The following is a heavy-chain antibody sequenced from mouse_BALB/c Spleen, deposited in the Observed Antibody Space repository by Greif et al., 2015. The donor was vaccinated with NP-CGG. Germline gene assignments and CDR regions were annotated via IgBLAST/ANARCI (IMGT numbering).Heavy chain of an antibody. CDR2: IAPGSGST. CDR1: GYTFTSYW. J-gene: IGHJ4*01. Sequence: DLVKPGASVKLSCKASGYTFTSYWVNWIKQRPGQGLEWIGRIAPGSGSTYYNEMFKGKATLTVDTSSSTAYIQLSSLSSEDSAVYFCARWYDAMDYWGQGTSVTVSS. V-gene: IGHV1S41*01. CDR3: ARWYDAMDY. D-gene: IGHD2-14*01.